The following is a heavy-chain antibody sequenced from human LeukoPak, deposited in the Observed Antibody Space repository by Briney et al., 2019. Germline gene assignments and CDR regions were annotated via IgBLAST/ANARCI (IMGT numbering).Heavy chain of an antibody. CDR3: ARDQGDVVVVHYYYYMGV. J-gene: IGHJ6*03. V-gene: IGHV3-21*01. CDR1: GFTFSSYS. D-gene: IGHD3-22*01. Sequence: PGGSLRLSCAASGFTFSSYSMNWVRQAPGKGLEWVSSISSSSSYIYYADSVKGRFTISRDNAKNSLYLQMNSLRAEDTAVYYCARDQGDVVVVHYYYYMGVWGKGTTVTVSS. CDR2: ISSSSSYI.